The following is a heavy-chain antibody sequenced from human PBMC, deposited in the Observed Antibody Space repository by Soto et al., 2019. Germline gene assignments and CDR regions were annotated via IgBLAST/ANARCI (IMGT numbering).Heavy chain of an antibody. J-gene: IGHJ4*02. CDR3: ARLIPYYDFWSGYYYFDF. CDR1: GYSFTSYW. Sequence: GESLKISCKGSGYSFTSYWIGWGRQMPGKGLEWMGIIYPGDSDTRYSRSFQGQVTISADRSISTAYLQWSSLKASDTAMYYCARLIPYYDFWSGYYYFDFWGQGTLVTVSS. D-gene: IGHD3-3*01. V-gene: IGHV5-51*01. CDR2: IYPGDSDT.